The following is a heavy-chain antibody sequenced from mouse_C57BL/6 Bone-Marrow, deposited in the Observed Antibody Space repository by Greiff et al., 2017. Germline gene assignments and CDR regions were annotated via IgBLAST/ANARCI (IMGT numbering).Heavy chain of an antibody. Sequence: VKLQESGPGLVAPSQCLSITCTVSGFSFTSYGVSWVRQPPGKGLEWLGVIWGDGSTNYHAALISRLSISKDNSKSQVFLQLNSLQTDDTATYYCAGGRTAFAYWGQGTLVTVSA. D-gene: IGHD1-2*01. CDR3: AGGRTAFAY. CDR1: GFSFTSYG. CDR2: IWGDGST. V-gene: IGHV2-3*01. J-gene: IGHJ3*01.